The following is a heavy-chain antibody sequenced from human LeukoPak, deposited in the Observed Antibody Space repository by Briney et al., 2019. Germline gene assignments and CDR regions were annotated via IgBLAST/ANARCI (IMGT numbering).Heavy chain of an antibody. D-gene: IGHD5-12*01. CDR3: ARVATPYYYYYYYMDV. CDR2: ISSSGSTI. J-gene: IGHJ6*03. Sequence: GGSLRLSCAASGFTFSSYEVNWVRQAPGKGLEWVSYISSSGSTIYYADSVKGRFTISRDNAKNSLYLQMNSLRAEDTAVYYCARVATPYYYYYYYMDVWGKGTTVTISS. CDR1: GFTFSSYE. V-gene: IGHV3-48*03.